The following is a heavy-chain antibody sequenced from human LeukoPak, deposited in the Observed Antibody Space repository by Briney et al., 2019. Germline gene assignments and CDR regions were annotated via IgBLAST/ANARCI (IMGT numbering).Heavy chain of an antibody. D-gene: IGHD5-12*01. Sequence: SVKVSCKASGGTFSSYAISWVRQAPGQGLEWMGEIIPIFGTANYAQKFQGRVTITADKSTSTAYMELSSLRSEDTAVYYCARDLLPNRGSYFDYWGQGTLVTVSS. V-gene: IGHV1-69*06. CDR2: IIPIFGTA. J-gene: IGHJ4*02. CDR1: GGTFSSYA. CDR3: ARDLLPNRGSYFDY.